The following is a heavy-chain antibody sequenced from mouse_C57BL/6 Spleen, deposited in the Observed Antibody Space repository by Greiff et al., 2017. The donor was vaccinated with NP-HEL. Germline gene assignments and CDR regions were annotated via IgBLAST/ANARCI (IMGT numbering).Heavy chain of an antibody. CDR3: ARGYDGYYGRFAY. Sequence: HVQLQQPGAELVMPGASVKLSCKASGYTFTSYWMHWVKQRPGQGLEWIGEIDPSDSYTNYNQKFKGKSTLTVDKSSSTAYMQLSSLTSEDSAVYYCARGYDGYYGRFAYWGQGTLVTVSA. V-gene: IGHV1-69*01. D-gene: IGHD2-3*01. J-gene: IGHJ3*01. CDR1: GYTFTSYW. CDR2: IDPSDSYT.